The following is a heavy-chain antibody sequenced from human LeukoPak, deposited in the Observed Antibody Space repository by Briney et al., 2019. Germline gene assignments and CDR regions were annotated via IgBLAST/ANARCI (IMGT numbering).Heavy chain of an antibody. D-gene: IGHD1-26*01. V-gene: IGHV3-48*04. Sequence: GGSLRLSCAASGFTFSRYTLNWVRQAPGKGLEWVSYISSSGSTKYYADSVKGRFTISRDNAKNSLYLQMNSLRAEDTAVYYCPRGSEWDLLGSCDYWGQGTLVTVSS. CDR1: GFTFSRYT. J-gene: IGHJ4*02. CDR3: PRGSEWDLLGSCDY. CDR2: ISSSGSTK.